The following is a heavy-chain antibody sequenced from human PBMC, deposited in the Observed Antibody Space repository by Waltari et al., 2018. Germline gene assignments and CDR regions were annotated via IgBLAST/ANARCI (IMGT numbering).Heavy chain of an antibody. CDR2: ISYDGSNK. V-gene: IGHV3-30-3*01. CDR1: GFTFSSYA. D-gene: IGHD3-10*01. Sequence: QVQLVESGGGVVQPGRSLRLSCAASGFTFSSYAMHWVRQAPGKGLEWVAVISYDGSNKYYADSVKGRFTISRDNSKNTLYLQMNSLRAEDTAVYYCARVVQGAIDYWGQGTLVTVSS. J-gene: IGHJ4*02. CDR3: ARVVQGAIDY.